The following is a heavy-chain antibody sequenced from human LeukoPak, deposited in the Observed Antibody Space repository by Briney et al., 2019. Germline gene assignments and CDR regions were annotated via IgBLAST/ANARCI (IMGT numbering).Heavy chain of an antibody. CDR1: GFTFTSYT. V-gene: IGHV3-21*01. CDR3: AKAHPGFDS. CDR2: IGTSSTFI. Sequence: GGSLRLSCAASGFTFTSYTMNWVRQAPGKGLEWVSSIGTSSTFIYYADSVKGRFTISRDNAKNSLFLQMNSLRAEDTAVYYCAKAHPGFDSWGQGTLVTVSS. J-gene: IGHJ4*02.